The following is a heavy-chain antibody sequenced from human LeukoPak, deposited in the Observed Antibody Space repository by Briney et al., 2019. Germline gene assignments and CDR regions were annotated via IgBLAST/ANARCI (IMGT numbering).Heavy chain of an antibody. CDR2: INHSGST. Sequence: NPSETLSLTCAVYGGSFSGYYRSWIRQPPGKGLEWIGEINHSGSTNYNSSLKSRVTISVDTSKNQFSLKLSSVTAADTAVYYCARRLLWFGRLSGWFDPWGQGTLVTVSS. J-gene: IGHJ5*02. CDR3: ARRLLWFGRLSGWFDP. CDR1: GGSFSGYY. D-gene: IGHD3-10*01. V-gene: IGHV4-34*01.